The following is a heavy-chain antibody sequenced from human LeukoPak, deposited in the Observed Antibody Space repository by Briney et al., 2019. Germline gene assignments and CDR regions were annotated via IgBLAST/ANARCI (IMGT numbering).Heavy chain of an antibody. J-gene: IGHJ5*02. Sequence: SETLSLTCAVYGGSFSGYYWSWIRQPPGKGLEWIREINHSGSTNHNPSLKSRVTISVDTSKNQFSLKLSSVTAADTAVYYCARRRGYSYGSNWFDPWGQGTLVTVSS. V-gene: IGHV4-34*01. CDR1: GGSFSGYY. D-gene: IGHD5-18*01. CDR2: INHSGST. CDR3: ARRRGYSYGSNWFDP.